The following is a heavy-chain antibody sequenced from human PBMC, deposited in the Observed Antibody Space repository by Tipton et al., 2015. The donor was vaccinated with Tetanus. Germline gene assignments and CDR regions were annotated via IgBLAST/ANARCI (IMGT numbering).Heavy chain of an antibody. Sequence: LSLTCTVSGGSISTYYWSWIRQPPGKGLEWIGYIYYRGSTNYYPSLKSRVTMSVDTSKNQFSLNLSSVTAADTATYYCASNVGVVATVRGAFGTWGQGTLVNVSS. CDR1: GGSISTYY. J-gene: IGHJ5*02. CDR2: IYYRGST. V-gene: IGHV4-59*01. CDR3: ASNVGVVATVRGAFGT. D-gene: IGHD5-12*01.